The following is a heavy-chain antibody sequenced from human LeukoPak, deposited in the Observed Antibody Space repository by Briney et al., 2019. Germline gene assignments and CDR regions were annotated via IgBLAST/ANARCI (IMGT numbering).Heavy chain of an antibody. CDR3: ARVGSSSSLDY. V-gene: IGHV1-69*04. CDR1: GGTFTSYA. CDR2: IIPILGIA. Sequence: GASVKLSCKASGGTFTSYAISWVRQAPGQGLEWMGRIIPILGIANYAQKFQGRVTITADKSTSTAYMELSSLRSEDTAVYYCARVGSSSSLDYWGQGTLVTVSS. J-gene: IGHJ4*02. D-gene: IGHD6-6*01.